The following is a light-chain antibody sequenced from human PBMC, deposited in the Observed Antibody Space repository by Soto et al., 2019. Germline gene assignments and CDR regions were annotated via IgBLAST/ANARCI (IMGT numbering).Light chain of an antibody. CDR1: SSDVGGYSY. J-gene: IGLJ1*01. CDR2: EVN. V-gene: IGLV2-8*01. CDR3: SSYAGTSNV. Sequence: QSVLTQPPSASGSPGQSVAISCTGTSSDVGGYSYVSWYQQHPGKAPKLMIYEVNKRPSGVPDRSSGSKSGNTASLTVSGLQAEDEADYYCSSYAGTSNVFGTTTKVTV.